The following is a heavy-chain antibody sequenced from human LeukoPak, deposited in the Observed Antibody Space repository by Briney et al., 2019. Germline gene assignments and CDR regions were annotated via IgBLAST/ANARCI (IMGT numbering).Heavy chain of an antibody. CDR3: ARERAVTGHYYYYGMDV. V-gene: IGHV4-59*01. CDR2: IYYSGST. J-gene: IGHJ6*02. D-gene: IGHD4-17*01. CDR1: GGSISSYY. Sequence: SETLSLTCTVSGGSISSYYWSWIRQPPGKGLEWIGYIYYSGSTNYNPSLKSRVTISVDTSKNQFSLKLSSVTAADTAVYYCARERAVTGHYYYYGMDVWGQGTTVTVSS.